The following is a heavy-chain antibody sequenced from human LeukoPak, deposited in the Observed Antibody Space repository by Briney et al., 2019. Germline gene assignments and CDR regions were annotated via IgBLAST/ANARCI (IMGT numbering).Heavy chain of an antibody. CDR1: GGSITSTNW. CDR2: ISLSGLT. Sequence: SGTLSLTCGVSGGSITSTNWWSWGPQPPGQGLEWIGEISLSGLTNYNPSLKSRVTMALDKSKNHLSLNLTSLTAADTAGYYCSRENGAFSPFGYWGQGTLVTVSS. V-gene: IGHV4-4*02. J-gene: IGHJ4*02. D-gene: IGHD2-8*01. CDR3: SRENGAFSPFGY.